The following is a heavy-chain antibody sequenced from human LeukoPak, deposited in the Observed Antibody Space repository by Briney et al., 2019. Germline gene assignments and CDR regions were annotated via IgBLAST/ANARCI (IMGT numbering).Heavy chain of an antibody. Sequence: NPSETLSLACTVSGGSVSSSRSYWGWLRQSPVKGLEWIGSFYFSGSTYYNPSLKSRVSISLDTSKNQFSLKLTSVTAADTAVYYCATPNGFSYGFFDSWGQGILVTVSS. CDR3: ATPNGFSYGFFDS. D-gene: IGHD5-18*01. J-gene: IGHJ4*02. CDR2: FYFSGST. CDR1: GGSVSSSRSY. V-gene: IGHV4-39*01.